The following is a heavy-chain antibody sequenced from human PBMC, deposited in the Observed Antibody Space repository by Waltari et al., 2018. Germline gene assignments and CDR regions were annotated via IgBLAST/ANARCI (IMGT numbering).Heavy chain of an antibody. CDR1: GGSISSSRYY. J-gene: IGHJ4*02. CDR2: IYYSGSP. CDR3: ARHGGRQLAY. V-gene: IGHV4-39*01. Sequence: QLQLQESGPGLVKPSETLSLPCTGSGGSISSSRYYWGWIRQPPGQGLEWIGVIYYSGSPYYNPSLKSRVTIAVERSKNQFSRKLSSVTAADTAVYYCARHGGRQLAYWGQGTLVTVSS. D-gene: IGHD6-13*01.